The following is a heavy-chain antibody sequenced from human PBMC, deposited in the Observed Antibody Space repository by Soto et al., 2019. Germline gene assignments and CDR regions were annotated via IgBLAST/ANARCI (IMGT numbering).Heavy chain of an antibody. J-gene: IGHJ3*01. CDR1: KFTFSYYG. Sequence: QVQLVEPGGGVVQPGTSLRLSCAASKFTFSYYGMHWVRQAPGKGLEWVAVISYEGSNKYYADPVKGRFTISRDNSKNTLYLEMKSLRAEDTAVYYCAKPISISGVIIDAFDVWGQGTMVTVSS. D-gene: IGHD3-3*01. V-gene: IGHV3-30*18. CDR3: AKPISISGVIIDAFDV. CDR2: ISYEGSNK.